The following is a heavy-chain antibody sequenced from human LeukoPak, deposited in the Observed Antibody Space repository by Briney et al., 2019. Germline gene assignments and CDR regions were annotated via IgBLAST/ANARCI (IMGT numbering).Heavy chain of an antibody. CDR1: GGSISTDY. CDR2: IYSSGST. Sequence: SETLSLTCTVSGGSISTDYWGWIRQPPGKGLEWIGYIYSSGSTTYNPSLKSRVTISVDTSKNEFSLRLNSVTAADTAVYYCARGHHSDTSGYYPWYFDLWGRGTLVTVSS. CDR3: ARGHHSDTSGYYPWYFDL. D-gene: IGHD3-22*01. V-gene: IGHV4-59*01. J-gene: IGHJ2*01.